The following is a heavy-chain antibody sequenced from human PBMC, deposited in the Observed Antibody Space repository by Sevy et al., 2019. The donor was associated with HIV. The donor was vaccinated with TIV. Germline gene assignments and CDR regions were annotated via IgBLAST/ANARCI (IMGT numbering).Heavy chain of an antibody. CDR2: ISAYNGNT. CDR3: ARGPRKYYDSSGYYYPPSY. Sequence: ASVKVSCEASGYTFTSYGIIWVRQAPGQGLEWMGWISAYNGNTNYAQRLQGRVTMTTDTSTITAYMELTSLRSDDTAVYYCARGPRKYYDSSGYYYPPSYWGQGTLVTVSS. V-gene: IGHV1-18*01. D-gene: IGHD3-22*01. J-gene: IGHJ4*02. CDR1: GYTFTSYG.